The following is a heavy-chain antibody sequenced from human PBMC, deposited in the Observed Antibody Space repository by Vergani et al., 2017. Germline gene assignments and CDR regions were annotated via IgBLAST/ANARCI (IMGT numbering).Heavy chain of an antibody. CDR3: AKGLVGTTSLFDY. D-gene: IGHD1-26*01. CDR2: ITWDGGST. CDR1: GFTFDDYV. V-gene: IGHV3-43D*04. Sequence: VELLESGGGLAQPGGSLRVSCAASGFTFDDYVMHWVRQAPGKGLEWVSLITWDGGSTYYADSVKGRFTISRDNSKNSLYLQMNSLRAEDTALYYCAKGLVGTTSLFDYWGQGTLVTVSS. J-gene: IGHJ4*02.